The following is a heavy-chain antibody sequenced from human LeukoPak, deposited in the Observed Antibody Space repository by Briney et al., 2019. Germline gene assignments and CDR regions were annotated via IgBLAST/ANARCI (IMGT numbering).Heavy chain of an antibody. CDR3: ARDQPIAVAGYFDY. CDR2: ISISSSYI. V-gene: IGHV3-21*01. J-gene: IGHJ4*02. Sequence: GGSLRLSCAASGFTFSSYSMNWVRQAPGKGLEWVSSISISSSYIYYADSVKGRFTISRDNAKNSLYPQMNSLRAEDTAVYYCARDQPIAVAGYFDYWGQGTLVTVSS. D-gene: IGHD6-19*01. CDR1: GFTFSSYS.